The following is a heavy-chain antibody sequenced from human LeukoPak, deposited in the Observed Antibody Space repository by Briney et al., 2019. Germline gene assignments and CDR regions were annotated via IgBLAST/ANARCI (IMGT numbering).Heavy chain of an antibody. J-gene: IGHJ4*02. CDR3: ARVVAYSGYDQINDY. CDR1: GGSISSSSYY. Sequence: SETLSLTCTVSGGSISSSSYYWSWIRQPAGKGLEWIGRIYTSGSTNYNPTLKRRFTMSVDTSKNQFSLKLSSVTAADTAVYYCARVVAYSGYDQINDYWGQGTLVTVSS. D-gene: IGHD5-12*01. CDR2: IYTSGST. V-gene: IGHV4-61*02.